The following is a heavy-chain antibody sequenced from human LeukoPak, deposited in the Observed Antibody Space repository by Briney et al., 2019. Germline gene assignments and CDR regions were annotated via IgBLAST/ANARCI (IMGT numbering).Heavy chain of an antibody. Sequence: GGSLRLSCAASGFTFSNYWMSWVRQAPGKGLEWVANIKQDGGEKYYVDSVKGRSTISRDNAKNSLYLQMNSLRAEDTAVYYCAREGSGWYVDYWGQGTLVAVSS. CDR1: GFTFSNYW. J-gene: IGHJ4*02. CDR2: IKQDGGEK. V-gene: IGHV3-7*05. CDR3: AREGSGWYVDY. D-gene: IGHD6-19*01.